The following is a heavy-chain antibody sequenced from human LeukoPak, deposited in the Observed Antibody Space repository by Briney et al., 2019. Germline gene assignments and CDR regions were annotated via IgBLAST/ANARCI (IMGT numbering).Heavy chain of an antibody. D-gene: IGHD2-8*01. CDR2: INHSGST. Sequence: SETVSLTCAVYGGSFSGYYWSRIRQPPGKGLEWIGKINHSGSTNYNPSLKSRVTISVDTSKNQFSLKQCSVTAAYTAVYYCARGFPRVLMVYARTPRFDYWGQGTLVTVSS. V-gene: IGHV4-34*01. CDR3: ARGFPRVLMVYARTPRFDY. CDR1: GGSFSGYY. J-gene: IGHJ4*02.